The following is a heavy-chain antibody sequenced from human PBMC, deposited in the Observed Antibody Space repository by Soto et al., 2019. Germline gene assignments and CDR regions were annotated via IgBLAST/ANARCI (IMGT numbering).Heavy chain of an antibody. CDR1: GGSISSGDDF. J-gene: IGHJ6*02. Sequence: QVQLQESGPGLVKPSQTLSLTCTVSGGSISSGDDFWTWIRQPPGKGLEWIGYIYYSGSTYYNPSLKSRLTTSVDTSKNQFSLKLSSVTAADTAVYYCARDRAKWKDYYYYGMDVWGQGTTVTVSS. CDR3: ARDRAKWKDYYYYGMDV. D-gene: IGHD1-20*01. CDR2: IYYSGST. V-gene: IGHV4-30-4*01.